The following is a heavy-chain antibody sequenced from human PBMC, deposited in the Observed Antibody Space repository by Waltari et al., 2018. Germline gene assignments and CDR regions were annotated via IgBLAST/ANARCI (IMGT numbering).Heavy chain of an antibody. D-gene: IGHD3-3*01. CDR2: ISGSGGST. Sequence: EVQLLESGGGLVQPGGSLRLSCAASGFTFSSYAMSWVRQAPGKGLEWVSAISGSGGSTYYADSGKGRLTISRDNSKNTLYLQMNSLRAEDTAVYYCAKDSEAIFGVVIMLDYWGQGTLVTVSS. V-gene: IGHV3-23*01. J-gene: IGHJ4*02. CDR3: AKDSEAIFGVVIMLDY. CDR1: GFTFSSYA.